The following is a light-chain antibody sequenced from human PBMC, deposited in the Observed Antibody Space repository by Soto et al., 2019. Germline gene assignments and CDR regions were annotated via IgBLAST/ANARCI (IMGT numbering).Light chain of an antibody. Sequence: DIQMTQSPSSLSASLGGSVTITCRARQTISNYLNWYQQRPGEAPKLLIYAASSLQSGVPSRFSGSGSGTDFTLTISSLQPEDFALYYCQQSYSSPYTFGQGTNRAIK. V-gene: IGKV1-39*01. CDR2: AAS. CDR3: QQSYSSPYT. J-gene: IGKJ2*01. CDR1: QTISNY.